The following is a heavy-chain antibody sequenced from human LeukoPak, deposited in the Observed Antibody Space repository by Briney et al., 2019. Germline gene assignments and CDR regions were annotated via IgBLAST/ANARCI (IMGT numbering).Heavy chain of an antibody. CDR2: ISAYNGNT. V-gene: IGHV1-18*04. D-gene: IGHD6-13*01. CDR1: GYTFTGYY. CDR3: ARDEGQQLGDY. Sequence: ASVKVSCKASGYTFTGYYMHWVRQAPGQGLEWMGWISAYNGNTNYAQKLQGRVTMTTDTSTSTAYMELRSLRSDDTAVYYCARDEGQQLGDYWGQGTLVTVSS. J-gene: IGHJ4*02.